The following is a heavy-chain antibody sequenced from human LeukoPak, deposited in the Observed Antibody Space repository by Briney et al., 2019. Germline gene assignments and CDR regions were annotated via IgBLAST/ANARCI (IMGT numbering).Heavy chain of an antibody. D-gene: IGHD3-22*01. V-gene: IGHV4-61*02. CDR3: ARGPYSYDSSGAFDI. CDR2: ISSSGST. J-gene: IGHJ3*02. Sequence: SETLSLTCTVSGDSISSGDYYWSWIRQPAGRGLEWIGRISSSGSTNYNPSLKSRVTISVDTSKNQFSLKLSSVTAADTAVYFCARGPYSYDSSGAFDIWGQGTMVTVSS. CDR1: GDSISSGDYY.